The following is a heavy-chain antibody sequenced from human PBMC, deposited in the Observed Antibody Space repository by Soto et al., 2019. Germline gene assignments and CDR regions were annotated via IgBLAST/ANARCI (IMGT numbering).Heavy chain of an antibody. J-gene: IGHJ3*01. Sequence: GASVKVSCKASGYTFASYAISWMRQAPGQGLEWMGWISAYNGDTNYAQKLQGRVTMTTDTSTSTAYMELSSLRSEDTAVYYCARVGYYDSSGYYGGDDAFDLWG. CDR2: ISAYNGDT. CDR1: GYTFASYA. V-gene: IGHV1-18*01. CDR3: ARVGYYDSSGYYGGDDAFDL. D-gene: IGHD3-22*01.